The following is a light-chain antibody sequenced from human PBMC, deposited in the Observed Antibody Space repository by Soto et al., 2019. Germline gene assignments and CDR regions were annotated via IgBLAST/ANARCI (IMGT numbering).Light chain of an antibody. Sequence: EIVLTQSPGTLSLFPGERATLSCRASQSVGSSYLAWYQQKPGQAPSLLIYGASSRATGIPARFSGSGSGTDFTLTISRLEPEDFAVYSCQQYGDSPWTFGQGTKVDIK. CDR2: GAS. CDR3: QQYGDSPWT. CDR1: QSVGSSY. V-gene: IGKV3-20*01. J-gene: IGKJ1*01.